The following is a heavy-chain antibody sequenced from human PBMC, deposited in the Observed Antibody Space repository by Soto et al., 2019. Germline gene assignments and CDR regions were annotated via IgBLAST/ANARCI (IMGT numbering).Heavy chain of an antibody. CDR3: AKDDTVYGWRPLVGLGLDP. CDR1: GFTFSSYG. CDR2: ISYDGSNK. V-gene: IGHV3-30*18. D-gene: IGHD3-10*01. J-gene: IGHJ5*02. Sequence: QVQLVESGGGVVQPGRSLRLSCAASGFTFSSYGMHWVRQAPGKGLEWVAVISYDGSNKYYADSVKGRYTISRDNSKNTRSLQMDSLRAEDTAGYYGAKDDTVYGWRPLVGLGLDPWGQGTLVTVSS.